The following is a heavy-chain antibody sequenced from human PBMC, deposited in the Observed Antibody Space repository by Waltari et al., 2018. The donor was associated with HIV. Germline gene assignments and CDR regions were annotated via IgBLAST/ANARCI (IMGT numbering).Heavy chain of an antibody. D-gene: IGHD3-22*01. CDR3: ARVFRGTVNYFDSRLGH. Sequence: QVQLVQSGAEVKKPGASVKVSCKASGYTFSDYYMPWVRQAPGQGLEWMGWKNPNSGGTRYAEKFQGRVTMTRDTSISTAYMELSRLRFDDTAVYYCARVFRGTVNYFDSRLGHWGQGTLVTVSS. V-gene: IGHV1-2*02. J-gene: IGHJ5*02. CDR1: GYTFSDYY. CDR2: KNPNSGGT.